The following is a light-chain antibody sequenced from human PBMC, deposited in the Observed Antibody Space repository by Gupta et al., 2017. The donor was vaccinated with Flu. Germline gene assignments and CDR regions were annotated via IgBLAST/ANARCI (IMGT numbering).Light chain of an antibody. CDR1: QSLMHSNGYNY. CDR2: LGS. J-gene: IGKJ1*01. Sequence: MLMPRSPLSMPVTPVEPASISCMSSQSLMHSNGYNYLDWYLQKPGQSPQLLIYLGSSRASGVPDRFSGSGSGTDFTLNISRVEAEDVGFYYCLQALQTPRAFGQGTKVEIK. CDR3: LQALQTPRA. V-gene: IGKV2-28*01.